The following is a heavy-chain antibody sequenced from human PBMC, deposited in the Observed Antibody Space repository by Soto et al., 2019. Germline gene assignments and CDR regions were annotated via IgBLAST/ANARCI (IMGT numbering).Heavy chain of an antibody. CDR1: GYIFTDHL. CDR3: ARGAQGFFPVSGIYFYFDH. Sequence: GASVKVSCKTSGYIFTDHLIHWVRQSPGQGLQWVGWVHPDSGGTNVAQAFQDRVTMTADTSITTAYMDLARLRPDDTAIFYCARGAQGFFPVSGIYFYFDHWGQGTPVT. CDR2: VHPDSGGT. D-gene: IGHD3-22*01. J-gene: IGHJ4*02. V-gene: IGHV1-2*02.